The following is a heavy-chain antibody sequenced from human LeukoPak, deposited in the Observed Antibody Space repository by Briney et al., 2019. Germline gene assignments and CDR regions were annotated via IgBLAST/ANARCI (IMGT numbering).Heavy chain of an antibody. D-gene: IGHD1-26*01. Sequence: GRSLRLSCAASGFTFSSYGMHWVRQAPGKGLEWVAVIWYDGSNKYYADSVKGRFTISRDNAKNSLYLQMNSLRAEDTALYYCARQGGMMPGGPYYYYYYGMDVWGQGTTVTVSS. V-gene: IGHV3-33*01. CDR1: GFTFSSYG. J-gene: IGHJ6*02. CDR2: IWYDGSNK. CDR3: ARQGGMMPGGPYYYYYYGMDV.